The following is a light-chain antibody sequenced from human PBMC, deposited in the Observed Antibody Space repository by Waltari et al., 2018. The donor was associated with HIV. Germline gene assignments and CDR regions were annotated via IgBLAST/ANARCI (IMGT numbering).Light chain of an antibody. CDR1: SSDVGGYNY. V-gene: IGLV2-14*01. J-gene: IGLJ1*01. CDR2: DVI. CDR3: SSYASSNRRI. Sequence: QSALTQPASVSGSPGRSFTISCTGTSSDVGGYNYVHWHQPHSGKAPKLMIYDVINRPSGVSNRFSASTSGNTPSLTISWIQAEDEAEYCCSSYASSNRRIFGTGTNITAL.